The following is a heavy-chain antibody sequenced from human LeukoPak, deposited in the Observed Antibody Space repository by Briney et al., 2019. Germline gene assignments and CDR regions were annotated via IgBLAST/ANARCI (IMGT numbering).Heavy chain of an antibody. CDR1: GFAFSNYA. J-gene: IGHJ4*02. CDR2: IRGSGGNT. V-gene: IGHV3-23*01. D-gene: IGHD3-10*01. CDR3: AKDRATYYSGGFDY. Sequence: PGGSLRLSCAASGFAFSNYAMSWVRQAPGKGLEWVSTIRGSGGNTYYADSAKGRFTIPRDNSKNTLYLQMNSLRAEDTAVYFCAKDRATYYSGGFDYWGQGTLLTVSS.